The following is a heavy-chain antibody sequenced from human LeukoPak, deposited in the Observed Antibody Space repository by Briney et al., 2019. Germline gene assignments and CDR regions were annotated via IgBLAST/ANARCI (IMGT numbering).Heavy chain of an antibody. CDR1: GDSISRFS. Sequence: SETLSLTCTVSGDSISRFSWSWLRQPPGKGLEWIGCIYNTGTALYNPPLKSRVAMSLDTSKNQFSLKLTSVTAADTAVYYCARDLELERDRWNYYESWAQGTLVTVSS. CDR3: ARDLELERDRWNYYES. J-gene: IGHJ4*02. V-gene: IGHV4-59*01. CDR2: IYNTGTA. D-gene: IGHD1-1*01.